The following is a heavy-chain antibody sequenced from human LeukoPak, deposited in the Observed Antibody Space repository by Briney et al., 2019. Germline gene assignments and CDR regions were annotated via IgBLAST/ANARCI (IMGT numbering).Heavy chain of an antibody. J-gene: IGHJ3*02. CDR3: ARVYSNAFDI. CDR1: AYSFTTYW. Sequence: ESLKISCKGSAYSFTTYWIAWVRQMPGKGLEWMGIIYNDSCDSRYSPSSQGQVTISADKSITTAYLQWSSLKASDTAMYYCARVYSNAFDIWGRGTVVSVS. D-gene: IGHD1-26*01. CDR2: IYNDSCDS. V-gene: IGHV5-51*01.